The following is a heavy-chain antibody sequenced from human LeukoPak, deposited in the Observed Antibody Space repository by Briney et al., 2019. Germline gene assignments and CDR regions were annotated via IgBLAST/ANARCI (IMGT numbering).Heavy chain of an antibody. J-gene: IGHJ4*02. Sequence: RPGGSLRLSCAVSDSSFWSHDMSWVRQTFEKGLEWVSSIASDGASFYADSVRGRFTISRDKSQNILYLQMNSLRADDTARYYCAKGPNFGSWRAVNYWGQGRLVTVSS. D-gene: IGHD3-10*01. CDR2: IASDGAS. V-gene: IGHV3-23*01. CDR1: DSSFWSHD. CDR3: AKGPNFGSWRAVNY.